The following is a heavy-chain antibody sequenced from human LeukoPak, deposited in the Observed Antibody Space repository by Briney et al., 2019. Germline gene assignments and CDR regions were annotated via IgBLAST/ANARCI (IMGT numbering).Heavy chain of an antibody. Sequence: SETLSLTCTVSGGSISSYYWNWIRQPPGKGLEWIGYINYSGSTNYNPSLKSRVTMSVDTSKNQFSLKLSSVTAADTAVYYCARDRITMVRGVVYYYYYYMDVWGKGTTVTISS. V-gene: IGHV4-59*12. CDR3: ARDRITMVRGVVYYYYYYMDV. D-gene: IGHD3-10*01. J-gene: IGHJ6*03. CDR2: INYSGST. CDR1: GGSISSYY.